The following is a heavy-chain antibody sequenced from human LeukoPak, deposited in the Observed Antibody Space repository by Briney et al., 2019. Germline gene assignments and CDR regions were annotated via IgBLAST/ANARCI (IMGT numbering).Heavy chain of an antibody. Sequence: PGGSLRLSCEASGFTFSNYWMSWVRQAPGKGLEWVANINQDAGGKYYVDSVKGRFTISRENAKSSLYLQMNSLRAEDTAVYYCVRDGYSGSYYDYWGQGTLVTVSS. D-gene: IGHD1-26*01. CDR1: GFTFSNYW. CDR2: INQDAGGK. V-gene: IGHV3-7*05. CDR3: VRDGYSGSYYDY. J-gene: IGHJ4*02.